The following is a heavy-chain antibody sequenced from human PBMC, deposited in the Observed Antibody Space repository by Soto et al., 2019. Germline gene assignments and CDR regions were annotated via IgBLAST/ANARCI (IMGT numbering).Heavy chain of an antibody. CDR3: AKNQGVELVPLATVDWFDP. V-gene: IGHV3-23*01. J-gene: IGHJ5*02. CDR1: GFIFGNFG. D-gene: IGHD1-26*01. Sequence: GGSLRLSCAASGFIFGNFGMSWVRQAPGKGLEWISSISGSGFKKYYADSVKGRFTISRDNSKSTVYLELNNLSAEDTAVYHCAKNQGVELVPLATVDWFDPWGQGSVVTVSS. CDR2: ISGSGFKK.